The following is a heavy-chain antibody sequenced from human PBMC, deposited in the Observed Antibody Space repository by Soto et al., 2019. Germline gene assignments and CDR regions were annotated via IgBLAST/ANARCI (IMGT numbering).Heavy chain of an antibody. Sequence: GGSLRLSCAASGFTFSDYYMSWIRQAPGKGLEWVSYISSSGSTIYYADSVKGRFTISRDNAKNSLYLQMNSLRAEDTAVYYCASLVVPADPFDYWGQGTLVTVSS. J-gene: IGHJ4*02. CDR1: GFTFSDYY. CDR3: ASLVVPADPFDY. V-gene: IGHV3-11*01. D-gene: IGHD2-2*01. CDR2: ISSSGSTI.